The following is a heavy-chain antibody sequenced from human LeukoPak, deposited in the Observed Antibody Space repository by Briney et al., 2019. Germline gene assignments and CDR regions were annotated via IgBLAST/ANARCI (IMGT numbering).Heavy chain of an antibody. V-gene: IGHV4-59*08. Sequence: PSETLSLTCTVSGGSISSYYWSWIRQPPGKGLEWIGYIYYSGSTNYNPSLKSRVTISVDTSKNQFSLKLSSVTAADTAVYYCARQTYYYDRSGYYDRFDYWGQGTLVTVSS. CDR3: ARQTYYYDRSGYYDRFDY. CDR2: IYYSGST. J-gene: IGHJ4*02. CDR1: GGSISSYY. D-gene: IGHD3-22*01.